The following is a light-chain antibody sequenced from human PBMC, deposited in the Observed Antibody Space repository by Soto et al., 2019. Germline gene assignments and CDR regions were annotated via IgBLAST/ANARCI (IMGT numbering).Light chain of an antibody. J-gene: IGKJ1*01. CDR1: QGISSY. CDR3: KQYYSYPRT. Sequence: AIRMTQSPSSLSASTGDRVTITCRASQGISSYLAWYQQKPGKAPKLLIYAAYTLQSGVPSRFSGSGSGTDFTLTIRCLQSEDFATYYCKQYYSYPRTFGQGTKVDIK. CDR2: AAY. V-gene: IGKV1-8*01.